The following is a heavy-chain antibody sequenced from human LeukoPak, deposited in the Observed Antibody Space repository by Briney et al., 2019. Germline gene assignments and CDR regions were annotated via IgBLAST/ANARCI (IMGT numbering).Heavy chain of an antibody. V-gene: IGHV1-8*01. Sequence: VTVSCKTSAYSFNIYAINWVGHATAQGLEWMGWVNPNSGDTDYAQKFQGRLTMTRNTSISTAYMELSGLRLEDTAVYYCSRGPRFDPWGQGTQVTVSS. CDR1: AYSFNIYA. CDR2: VNPNSGDT. CDR3: SRGPRFDP. J-gene: IGHJ5*02.